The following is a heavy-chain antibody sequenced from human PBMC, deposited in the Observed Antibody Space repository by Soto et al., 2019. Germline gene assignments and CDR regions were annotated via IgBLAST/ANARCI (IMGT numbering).Heavy chain of an antibody. Sequence: SETLSLTCAVYGGSFSGYYWSWIRQPPGKGLEWIGEINHSGSTNYNPSLKSRVTISVDTSKNQFSLKLSSVTAADTAVYYCARSREWFLGLYYYGMDVWGQGTTVTVSS. CDR2: INHSGST. V-gene: IGHV4-34*01. CDR3: ARSREWFLGLYYYGMDV. CDR1: GGSFSGYY. D-gene: IGHD3-3*01. J-gene: IGHJ6*02.